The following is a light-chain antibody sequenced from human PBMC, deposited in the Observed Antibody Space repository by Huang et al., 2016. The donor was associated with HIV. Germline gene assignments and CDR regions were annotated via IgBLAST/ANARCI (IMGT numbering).Light chain of an antibody. V-gene: IGKV1-39*01. Sequence: DIQMTQSPSSLSASVGDRVTITCRTSQSISTYLNWYQQMPGKAPKLLIYGASTLQSGIPSRFSGSGSETDFILTISALQPEDSATYYCQQSYMTPRTFGQGTKVEVK. CDR3: QQSYMTPRT. CDR2: GAS. J-gene: IGKJ1*01. CDR1: QSISTY.